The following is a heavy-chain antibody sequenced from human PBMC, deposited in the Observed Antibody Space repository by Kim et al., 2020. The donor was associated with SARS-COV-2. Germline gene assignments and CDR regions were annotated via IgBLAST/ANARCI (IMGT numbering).Heavy chain of an antibody. V-gene: IGHV4-30-2*01. Sequence: LKRRVTISVDRSKNQFSLKLSSVTAADTAVYYCARSHGSGSYGYYYGMDVWGQGTTVTVSS. CDR3: ARSHGSGSYGYYYGMDV. J-gene: IGHJ6*02. D-gene: IGHD3-10*01.